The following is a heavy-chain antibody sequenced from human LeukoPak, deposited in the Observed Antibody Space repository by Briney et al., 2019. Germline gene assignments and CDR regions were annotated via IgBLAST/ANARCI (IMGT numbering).Heavy chain of an antibody. CDR1: GGSISSYY. Sequence: PSETLSLTCTVSGGSISSYYWSWIRQPPGKGLEWNGYIYYSGSTNYNPSLKSRVTISVDTSMNQFSLKLSSVTAADTAVYYCARGLDYYDSSGYYHHYFDYWGQGTLVTVSS. CDR2: IYYSGST. V-gene: IGHV4-59*01. J-gene: IGHJ4*02. CDR3: ARGLDYYDSSGYYHHYFDY. D-gene: IGHD3-22*01.